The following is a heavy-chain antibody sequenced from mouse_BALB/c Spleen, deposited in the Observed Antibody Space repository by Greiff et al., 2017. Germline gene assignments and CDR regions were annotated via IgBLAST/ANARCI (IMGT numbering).Heavy chain of an antibody. D-gene: IGHD3-2*01. CDR2: ISYSGST. CDR3: AREGDSSGYVRAMDY. Sequence: ESGPGLVKPSQSLSLTCTVTGYSITSDYAWNWIRQFPGNKLEWMGYISYSGSTSYNPSLKSRISITRDTSKNQFFLQLNSVTTEDTATYYCAREGDSSGYVRAMDYWGQGTSVTVSS. J-gene: IGHJ4*01. V-gene: IGHV3-2*02. CDR1: GYSITSDYA.